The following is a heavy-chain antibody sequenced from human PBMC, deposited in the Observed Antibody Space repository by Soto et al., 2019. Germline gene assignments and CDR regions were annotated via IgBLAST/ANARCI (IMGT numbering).Heavy chain of an antibody. V-gene: IGHV3-30-3*01. Sequence: QVQLVESGGGVVQPGRSLRLSCAASGFTFSSYAMHWVRQAPGKGLEWVAVISYDGSNKYYADSVKGRFTISRDNSKNTLYLQMTSLRAEDTAVYYCARDGGYYDFWSGLIRGNWFDPWGQGTLVTVSS. CDR2: ISYDGSNK. D-gene: IGHD3-3*01. CDR3: ARDGGYYDFWSGLIRGNWFDP. CDR1: GFTFSSYA. J-gene: IGHJ5*02.